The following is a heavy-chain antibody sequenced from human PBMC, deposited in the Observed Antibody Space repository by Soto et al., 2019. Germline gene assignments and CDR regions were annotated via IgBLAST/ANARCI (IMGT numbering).Heavy chain of an antibody. V-gene: IGHV4-39*01. D-gene: IGHD3-3*01. J-gene: IGHJ6*02. CDR1: GGSISSSSYY. CDR2: IYYSGST. CDR3: ARSQESITIFGVIYYYYGMDV. Sequence: SETLSLTCTVSGGSISSSSYYWDWIRQPPGKGLDWIGSIYYSGSTYYNPSLKSRVTISVDTSTNKFSLKLSFVTAATTAVYYCARSQESITIFGVIYYYYGMDVWGQGTTVT.